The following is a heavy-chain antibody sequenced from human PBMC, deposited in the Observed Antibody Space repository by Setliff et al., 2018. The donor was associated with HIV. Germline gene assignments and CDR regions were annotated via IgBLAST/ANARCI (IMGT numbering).Heavy chain of an antibody. CDR2: ISSSGTTI. CDR1: GSTFSSYE. CDR3: ARGISGWYAPLGY. J-gene: IGHJ4*02. V-gene: IGHV3-48*03. Sequence: GSLRLSCAASGSTFSSYEMNWVRQAPGKGLEWVSYISSSGTTIYYADSVKGRFTISRDNAKNSLYLQMNSLRAEDTALYYCARGISGWYAPLGYWGQGTLVTVSS. D-gene: IGHD6-19*01.